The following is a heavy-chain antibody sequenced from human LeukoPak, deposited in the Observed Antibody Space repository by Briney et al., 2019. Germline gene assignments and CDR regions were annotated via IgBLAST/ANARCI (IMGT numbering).Heavy chain of an antibody. CDR3: ARPARGPGSGYADAFDI. Sequence: SETLSLTCAVYGGSFSGYYWSWIRQPPGKGLEWIGEINHSGSTNYNPSLKSRVTISVDTSKNQFSLKLSSVTAADTAVYYCARPARGPGSGYADAFDIWGQGTMVTVSS. V-gene: IGHV4-34*01. CDR1: GGSFSGYY. CDR2: INHSGST. D-gene: IGHD5-12*01. J-gene: IGHJ3*02.